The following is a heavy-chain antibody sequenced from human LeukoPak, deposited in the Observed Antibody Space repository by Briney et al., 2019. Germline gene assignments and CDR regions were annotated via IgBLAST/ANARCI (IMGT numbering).Heavy chain of an antibody. Sequence: ASVKVSCKASGYTFTSYDINWVRQATGQGLEWMGWMNPNSGNTGYAQKFQGRVAMTRNTSISTAYMELSSLRSEDTAVYYCSVGPLYDYGVTWGQGTLVTVSS. D-gene: IGHD4-17*01. CDR3: SVGPLYDYGVT. J-gene: IGHJ5*02. CDR2: MNPNSGNT. V-gene: IGHV1-8*01. CDR1: GYTFTSYD.